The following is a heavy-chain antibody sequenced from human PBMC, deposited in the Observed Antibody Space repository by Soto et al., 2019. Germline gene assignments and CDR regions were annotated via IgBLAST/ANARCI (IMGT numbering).Heavy chain of an antibody. J-gene: IGHJ4*02. CDR1: GFTFSSYA. D-gene: IGHD2-15*01. V-gene: IGHV3-23*01. CDR2: ISGSGGST. CDR3: AKPAEYCSGGSCYHDDYFDY. Sequence: EVQLLESGGGLVQPGGSLRLSCAASGFTFSSYAMSWVRQAPGKGLEWVSAISGSGGSTYYADSVKGRFTISRDNSKNTLYLQMNSLRAEDTAVYYCAKPAEYCSGGSCYHDDYFDYWGQGTLVTVSS.